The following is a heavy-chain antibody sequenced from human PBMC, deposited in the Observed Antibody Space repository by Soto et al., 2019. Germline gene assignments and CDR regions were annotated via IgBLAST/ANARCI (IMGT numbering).Heavy chain of an antibody. V-gene: IGHV3-23*01. D-gene: IGHD6-19*01. CDR2: ISVSGGST. CDR1: GFTFSSYG. J-gene: IGHJ4*02. CDR3: ANSGQNGWYYFEY. Sequence: EVQLLESGGGLVQPGGSLRLSCAASGFTFSSYGMTWVRQAPGKGLEWVSAISVSGGSTYYIDSVKGHFTISRDNSKNAVYPQMNRLRAEDAAVYYCANSGQNGWYYFEYWGQGTLVTVSS.